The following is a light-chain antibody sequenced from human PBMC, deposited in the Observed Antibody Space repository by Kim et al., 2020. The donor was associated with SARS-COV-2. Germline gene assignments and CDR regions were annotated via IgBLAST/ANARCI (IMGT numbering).Light chain of an antibody. CDR1: QNVYTY. CDR3: QQRSNWPRSLT. Sequence: EIVLTQSPATLSLSPGERATLSCRASQNVYTYLAWYQQKSGQAPRLLIYDASNRATGIPARFSGSGSGTDFTLTISSLEPEDFAVYYCQQRSNWPRSLTFGGVTKVDI. V-gene: IGKV3-11*01. J-gene: IGKJ4*01. CDR2: DAS.